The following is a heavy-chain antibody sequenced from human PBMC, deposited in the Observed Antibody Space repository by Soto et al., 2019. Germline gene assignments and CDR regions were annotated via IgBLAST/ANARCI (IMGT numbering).Heavy chain of an antibody. J-gene: IGHJ4*02. CDR2: ISSSGNSI. CDR1: WFNCGDYS. Sequence: GPQKLSGAASWFNCGDYSRSWIRQAPGKGLEWVSYISSSGNSIYYADSVRGRFTVSRDNAKNSLFLQMNSLRAEDTAVYYCARRAAAGRSFDYWGLGTLVTVPS. CDR3: ARRAAAGRSFDY. D-gene: IGHD6-13*01. V-gene: IGHV3-11*01.